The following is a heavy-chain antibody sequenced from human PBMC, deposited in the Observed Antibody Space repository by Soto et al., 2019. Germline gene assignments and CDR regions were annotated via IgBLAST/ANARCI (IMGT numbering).Heavy chain of an antibody. D-gene: IGHD3-10*01. J-gene: IGHJ6*03. CDR2: IYYGGST. Sequence: SETLSLTCTVSGGSINSYYWSWIRQPPGKGLEWIGYIYYGGSTNYNPSLKSRVTISLDTSKNQFSLSLTSVTAADTAVYFCARHAFGGYYYYMDVWGKGTTVTVSS. V-gene: IGHV4-59*08. CDR3: ARHAFGGYYYYMDV. CDR1: GGSINSYY.